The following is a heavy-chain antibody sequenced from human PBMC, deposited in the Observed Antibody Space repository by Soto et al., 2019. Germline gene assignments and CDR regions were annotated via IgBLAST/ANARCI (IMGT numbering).Heavy chain of an antibody. CDR2: VSTNNGNT. V-gene: IGHV1-18*01. J-gene: IGHJ4*02. D-gene: IGHD1-26*01. CDR3: AKLAGEREYFAF. Sequence: QGQLVQSAAEMKKPGSSVKVSCKASGYTFGYYNIVWVRQAPGQGLEWMGRVSTNNGNTNYAQRFQGRVTMTADTSTSTAYVELRSLTPDDTAVYYCAKLAGEREYFAFWGQGTLVTVSS. CDR1: GYTFGYYN.